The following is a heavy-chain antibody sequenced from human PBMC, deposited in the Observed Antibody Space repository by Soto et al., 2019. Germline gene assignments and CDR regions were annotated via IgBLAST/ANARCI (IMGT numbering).Heavy chain of an antibody. D-gene: IGHD3-22*01. Sequence: ASVKVSCKASGYTFTSYGISWVRQAPGQGLEWMGWISAYNGNTNYAQKLQGRVTMTTDTSTSTAYMELRSLRSDDTAVYYCARGVTYYYDSSGYYPFDYWGQGTLVTVPQ. CDR2: ISAYNGNT. J-gene: IGHJ4*02. CDR1: GYTFTSYG. V-gene: IGHV1-18*04. CDR3: ARGVTYYYDSSGYYPFDY.